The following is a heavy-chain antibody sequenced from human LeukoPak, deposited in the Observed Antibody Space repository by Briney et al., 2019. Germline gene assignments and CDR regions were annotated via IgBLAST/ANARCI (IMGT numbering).Heavy chain of an antibody. J-gene: IGHJ5*02. V-gene: IGHV3-23*01. Sequence: GGFLRLSCAASGFTFSGYAMAWVRQAPGKGLEGLSGVFASGGGISYADSVKGRFTISRDNSKDTLYLQMNSLRVDDTAVYFCAKDLNYGDGRWEFDVWGQGTQVSVS. D-gene: IGHD4-17*01. CDR2: VFASGGGI. CDR3: AKDLNYGDGRWEFDV. CDR1: GFTFSGYA.